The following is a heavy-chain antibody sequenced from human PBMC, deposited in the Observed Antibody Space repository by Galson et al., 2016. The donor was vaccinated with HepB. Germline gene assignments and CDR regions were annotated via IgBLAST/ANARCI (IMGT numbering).Heavy chain of an antibody. Sequence: SLRLSCAASGFIFNSFGMHWVRQAPGKGLEWVAAISTDGGNSFYGDSVRGRFFISRDNSKNTLYLEMDGLRPDDTAVYYCVRRPTSAWDVYWGQGTLVTVSS. CDR1: GFIFNSFG. J-gene: IGHJ4*02. CDR2: ISTDGGNS. V-gene: IGHV3-30*03. CDR3: VRRPTSAWDVY. D-gene: IGHD6-19*01.